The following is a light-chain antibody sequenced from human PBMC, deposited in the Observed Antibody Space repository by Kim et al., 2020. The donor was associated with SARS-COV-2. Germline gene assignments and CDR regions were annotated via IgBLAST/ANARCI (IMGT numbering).Light chain of an antibody. J-gene: IGLJ1*01. CDR1: KLGDKY. V-gene: IGLV3-1*01. CDR3: QAWDSSTHNYV. CDR2: QDN. Sequence: PGQTASITCSGSKLGDKYVYWYQQKPGQSTVVVIYQDNQRPSGIPERFSGSNSGNTATLTISGTQAMDEADYYCQAWDSSTHNYVFGAGTKVTVL.